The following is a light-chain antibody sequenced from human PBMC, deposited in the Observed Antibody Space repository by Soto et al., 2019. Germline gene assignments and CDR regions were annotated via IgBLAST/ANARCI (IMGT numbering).Light chain of an antibody. V-gene: IGKV3-20*01. J-gene: IGKJ1*01. CDR1: QSVSSSY. CDR2: AAS. CDR3: QQYGSSPRT. Sequence: EIVLTQSPGTLSLSPGEIVTLSCRASQSVSSSYLAWYQQKPGQAPRLLIFAASSRATGIPDRFSGSGSGTDFTLTISRLEPEDFAVYYCQQYGSSPRTFGQGTKVDIK.